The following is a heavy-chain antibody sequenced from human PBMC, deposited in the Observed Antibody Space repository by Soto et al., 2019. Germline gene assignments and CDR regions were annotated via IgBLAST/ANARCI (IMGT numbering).Heavy chain of an antibody. D-gene: IGHD6-19*01. V-gene: IGHV3-30-3*01. CDR3: ARHQGRTVPRGDWFDH. CDR2: ISYDGSDI. Sequence: GGSLRLCCAASGFMFSTYAMHWVRQAPGKGLEWVAVISYDGSDIYYGDSGKGRFTISRDNSRNTLYLEMNSLQTEDTAVFYCARHQGRTVPRGDWFDHWGQGTLVTVSS. CDR1: GFMFSTYA. J-gene: IGHJ5*02.